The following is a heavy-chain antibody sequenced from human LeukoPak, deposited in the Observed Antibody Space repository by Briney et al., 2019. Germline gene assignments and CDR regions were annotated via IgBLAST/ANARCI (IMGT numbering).Heavy chain of an antibody. CDR2: ISYDGSNK. J-gene: IGHJ4*02. CDR1: GFTFSSYG. V-gene: IGHV3-30*18. Sequence: GRFLRLSCAASGFTFSSYGMHWVRQAPGKGLEWVAVISYDGSNKYYADSVKGRFTISRDNSKNTLYLQMNSLRAEDTAVYYCANADSDGHFDYWGQGTLVTVSS. CDR3: ANADSDGHFDY. D-gene: IGHD2-15*01.